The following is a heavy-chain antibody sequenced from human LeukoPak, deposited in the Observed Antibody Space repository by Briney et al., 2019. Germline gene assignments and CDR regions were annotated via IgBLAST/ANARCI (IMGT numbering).Heavy chain of an antibody. J-gene: IGHJ6*02. D-gene: IGHD3-10*01. CDR1: GYSFTSYW. CDR2: IYPGDSDT. V-gene: IGHV5-51*01. Sequence: GESLKISCKGSGYSFTSYWIGWVRLMPGKGLEWMGIIYPGDSDTRYSPSFQGQVTISADKSISTAYLQWSSLKASDTAMYYCARRKTMVRGALYGMDVWGQGTTVTVSS. CDR3: ARRKTMVRGALYGMDV.